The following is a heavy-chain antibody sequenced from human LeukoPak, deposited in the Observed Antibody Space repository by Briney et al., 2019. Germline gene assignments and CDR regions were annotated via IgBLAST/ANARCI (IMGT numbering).Heavy chain of an antibody. CDR2: IYNSGNT. CDR3: ARQGPYYYGSGSYSY. D-gene: IGHD3-10*01. CDR1: GGSISGYY. V-gene: IGHV4-59*08. Sequence: SETLSLTCTVSGGSISGYYWSWIRQPPGEGLEWIGYIYNSGNTNYNPSLKSRVTISVDTSKNQFSLKLSSVTAADTAVYYCARQGPYYYGSGSYSYWGQGTLVTVSS. J-gene: IGHJ4*02.